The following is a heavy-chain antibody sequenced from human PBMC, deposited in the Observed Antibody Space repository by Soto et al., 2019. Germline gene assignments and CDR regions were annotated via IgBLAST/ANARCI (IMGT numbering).Heavy chain of an antibody. V-gene: IGHV1-69*13. CDR2: IIPIFGTA. CDR1: GGTFSSYA. CDR3: ARSISLLLAALQGGGMDV. J-gene: IGHJ6*02. D-gene: IGHD2-15*01. Sequence: SVKVSCKASGGTFSSYAISWVRQAPGQGLEWMGGIIPIFGTANYAQKFQGRVTITADESTSTAYMELSSLRSEDTAVYYCARSISLLLAALQGGGMDVWGRGSTVTVS.